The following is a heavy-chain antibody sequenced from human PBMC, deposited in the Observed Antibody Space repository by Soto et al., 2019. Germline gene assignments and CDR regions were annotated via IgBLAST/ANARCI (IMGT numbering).Heavy chain of an antibody. CDR2: IIPIFGTA. V-gene: IGHV1-69*01. D-gene: IGHD3-10*01. CDR1: GGTFSSYA. J-gene: IGHJ5*02. CDR3: ARGGSEMTLNWFDP. Sequence: QVQLVQSGAEVKKPGSSVKVSCKASGGTFSSYAISWVRQAPGQGLEWMGGIIPIFGTANYAQKSQGRVTIPADESTSTAYMELRSLRSEDTAVYYCARGGSEMTLNWFDPGGQGTLVPVSS.